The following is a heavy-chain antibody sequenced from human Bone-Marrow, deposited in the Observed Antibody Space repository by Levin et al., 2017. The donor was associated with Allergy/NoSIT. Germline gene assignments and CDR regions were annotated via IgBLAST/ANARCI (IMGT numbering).Heavy chain of an antibody. CDR3: ARGLGYCISTSCPNWFDP. V-gene: IGHV1-2*04. CDR1: GYTFTGYY. J-gene: IGHJ5*02. Sequence: EASVKVSCKASGYTFTGYYMHWVRQAPGQGLEWMGWINPNSGGTNYAQKFQGWVTMTRDTSISTAYMELSRLRSDDTAVYYCARGLGYCISTSCPNWFDPWGQGTLVTVSS. D-gene: IGHD2-2*01. CDR2: INPNSGGT.